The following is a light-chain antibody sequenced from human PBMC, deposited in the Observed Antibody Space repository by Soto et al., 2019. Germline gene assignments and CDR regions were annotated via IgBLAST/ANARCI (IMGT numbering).Light chain of an antibody. V-gene: IGKV3-20*01. CDR2: GAS. CDR3: KAFGSSVST. J-gene: IGKJ4*01. CDR1: QSISSIY. Sequence: EIVCTQSPGTLSLSPGESSSPSCRASQSISSIYLAWYQQKPGQANRIIIYGASSRATGIKDRFSGSGSGTDFTLNIKRLETEEFAVYVCKAFGSSVSTVGGGTQGEIK.